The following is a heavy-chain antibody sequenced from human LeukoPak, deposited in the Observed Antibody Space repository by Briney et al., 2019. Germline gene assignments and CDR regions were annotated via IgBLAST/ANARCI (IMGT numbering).Heavy chain of an antibody. CDR3: ATLGEKMATYFDY. Sequence: GASVKVSCKASGGTFSSYAISWVRQAPGQGLEWMGGIIPIFGTANYAQKFQGRVTITADESTSTAYMGLSSLRSEDTAVYYCATLGEKMATYFDYWGQGTLVTVSS. D-gene: IGHD5-24*01. CDR2: IIPIFGTA. J-gene: IGHJ4*02. V-gene: IGHV1-69*13. CDR1: GGTFSSYA.